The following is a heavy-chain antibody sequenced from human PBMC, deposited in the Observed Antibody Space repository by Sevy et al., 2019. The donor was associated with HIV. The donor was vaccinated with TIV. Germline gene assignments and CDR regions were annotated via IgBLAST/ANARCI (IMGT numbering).Heavy chain of an antibody. J-gene: IGHJ6*02. V-gene: IGHV3-30*18. CDR2: ISQNGGKK. CDR1: GFIFDDYG. D-gene: IGHD4-17*01. Sequence: GGSLRLSCVGSGFIFDDYGMHWVRQAPGKGLEWVALISQNGGKKYYADSVKGRFTISRDNFKITLYLQMNTLRRDDTAAYFSAKDPRVYGDFPYGMDVWGQGTTVTVSS. CDR3: AKDPRVYGDFPYGMDV.